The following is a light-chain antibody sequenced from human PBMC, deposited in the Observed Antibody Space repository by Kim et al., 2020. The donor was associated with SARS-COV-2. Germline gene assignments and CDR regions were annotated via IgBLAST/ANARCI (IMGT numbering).Light chain of an antibody. CDR2: AAS. V-gene: IGKV1-39*01. J-gene: IGKJ1*01. CDR1: RSISNY. Sequence: SASWVDRVPIACLASRSISNYVHWYQQKPVKGPTLLIYAASHLQSGVPSRFSGGGLGTEFTLTISSLQPEDFATYYCQQSYGTPPTFGQGTKVDIK. CDR3: QQSYGTPPT.